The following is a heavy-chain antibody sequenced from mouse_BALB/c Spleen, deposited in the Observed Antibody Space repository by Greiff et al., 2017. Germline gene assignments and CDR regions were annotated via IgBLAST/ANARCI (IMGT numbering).Heavy chain of an antibody. J-gene: IGHJ4*01. Sequence: DVQLVESGAGLVQPGGSLKLSCAASGFSFSSYGMSWVRQTPDKRLALVATINSHGGSTYYPDSVKGRFTISRDNAKNTLYLQMSSLKSEDTAMYYGARDKSSYYAMDYWGQGTSVTVSS. CDR3: ARDKSSYYAMDY. CDR2: INSHGGST. CDR1: GFSFSSYG. D-gene: IGHD1-3*01. V-gene: IGHV5-6-3*01.